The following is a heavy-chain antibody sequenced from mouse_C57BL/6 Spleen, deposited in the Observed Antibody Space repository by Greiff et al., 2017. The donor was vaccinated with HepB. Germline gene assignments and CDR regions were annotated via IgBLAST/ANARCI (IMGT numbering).Heavy chain of an antibody. CDR3: ASGGNGNSYAMDY. D-gene: IGHD2-1*01. V-gene: IGHV1-54*01. CDR1: GYAFTNYL. Sequence: VQLQQSGAELVRPGTSVKVSCKASGYAFTNYLIEWVKQRPGQGLEWIGVINPGSGGTNYNEKFKGKATLTADKSSSTAYMQLSSLTSEDSAVYFCASGGNGNSYAMDYWGQGTSVTVSS. CDR2: INPGSGGT. J-gene: IGHJ4*01.